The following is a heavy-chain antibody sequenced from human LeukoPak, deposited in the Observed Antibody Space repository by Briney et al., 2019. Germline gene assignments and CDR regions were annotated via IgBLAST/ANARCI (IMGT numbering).Heavy chain of an antibody. J-gene: IGHJ4*02. D-gene: IGHD3-3*01. CDR3: ARQGLYYDFWSGYYMAY. CDR2: IYTSGST. CDR1: GGSISGYY. V-gene: IGHV4-4*07. Sequence: SETLSLTCSVSGGSISGYYWSWIRQPAGKGLEWIGRIYTSGSTYYNPSLKSRVTISVDTSKNQFSLKLSSVTAADTAVYYCARQGLYYDFWSGYYMAYWGQGTLVTVSS.